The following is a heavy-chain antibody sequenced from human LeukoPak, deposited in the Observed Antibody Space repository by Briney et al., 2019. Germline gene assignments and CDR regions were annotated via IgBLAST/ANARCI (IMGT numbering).Heavy chain of an antibody. CDR1: GYTFTSYD. CDR3: ARAQRYCGSTSCYAPVAF. J-gene: IGHJ4*02. Sequence: ASVTVSCKASGYTFTSYDINWVRQAPGQGLEWMGWMNPNSGNTDYAQKFQGRVTMTRNTSITTAYMELSSLRSEDTAVHYCARAQRYCGSTSCYAPVAFWGQGTLVTVSS. D-gene: IGHD2-2*01. V-gene: IGHV1-8*01. CDR2: MNPNSGNT.